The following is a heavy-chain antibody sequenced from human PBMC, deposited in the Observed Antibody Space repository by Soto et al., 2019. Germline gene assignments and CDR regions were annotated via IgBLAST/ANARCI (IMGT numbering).Heavy chain of an antibody. CDR3: AGAKGYCSSTNCYPGGYADYYYYYHMDG. V-gene: IGHV1-2*04. CDR1: GYTFTSYD. Sequence: GASVKVSCKASGYTFTSYDINWVRQATGQGLEWMGWINPNSGGTNYAQKFQGWVTMTRDTSISTAYMELSRLRSDDTAVYYCAGAKGYCSSTNCYPGGYADYYYYYHMDGWGKRTTVTVSS. J-gene: IGHJ6*03. CDR2: INPNSGGT. D-gene: IGHD2-2*01.